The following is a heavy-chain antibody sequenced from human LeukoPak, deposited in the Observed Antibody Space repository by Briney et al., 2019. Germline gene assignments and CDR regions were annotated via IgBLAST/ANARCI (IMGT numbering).Heavy chain of an antibody. Sequence: SETLSLTCTVFGGSISSYYWSWIRQPPGKGLEWIGYIYYSGSTNYNPSLKSRVTISVDTSKNQFSLKVRFVTAADTAVYYCAREDFWSGYSAYFDYWGQGTLVTVSS. CDR3: AREDFWSGYSAYFDY. CDR1: GGSISSYY. V-gene: IGHV4-59*01. J-gene: IGHJ4*02. D-gene: IGHD3-3*01. CDR2: IYYSGST.